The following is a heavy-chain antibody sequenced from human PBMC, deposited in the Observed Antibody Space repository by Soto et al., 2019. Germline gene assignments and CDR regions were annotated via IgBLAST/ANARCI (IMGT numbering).Heavy chain of an antibody. J-gene: IGHJ4*02. CDR1: GFAFNTYA. CDR3: AKSGGGEYYFDY. CDR2: ISGGGVST. Sequence: GGSLRPSCAASGFAFNTYAMSWVRQAPGKGLEWVSGISGGGVSTYYADPVKGRFTISRDNSKNTLYLQMNSLRAEDTAVYYCAKSGGGEYYFDYWGQGTQVTVSS. V-gene: IGHV3-23*01. D-gene: IGHD3-16*01.